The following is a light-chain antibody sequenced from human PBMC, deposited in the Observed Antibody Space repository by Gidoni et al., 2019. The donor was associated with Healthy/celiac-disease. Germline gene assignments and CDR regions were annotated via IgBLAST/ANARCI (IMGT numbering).Light chain of an antibody. Sequence: DIQMTQSPSSLSASVGDRVTITCQASQDISNYLNWYQQKPGKAPKLLIYDASNLETEVPSRFSGSGSGTDLTLSISSLQPEDIATYYCQQNDNLPPAFGGGTKVEIK. J-gene: IGKJ4*01. V-gene: IGKV1-33*01. CDR2: DAS. CDR1: QDISNY. CDR3: QQNDNLPPA.